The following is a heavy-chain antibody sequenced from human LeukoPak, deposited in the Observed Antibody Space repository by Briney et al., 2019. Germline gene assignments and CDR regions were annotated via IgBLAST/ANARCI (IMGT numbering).Heavy chain of an antibody. J-gene: IGHJ5*02. CDR2: ISAYNGNT. V-gene: IGHV1-18*01. D-gene: IGHD2-15*01. Sequence: ASVKVSCKASGYTFTSYGISWVRQAPGQGLEWMGWISAYNGNTNYAQKLQGRVTMTTDTSTSTAYMELRSLRSDGTAVYYCARTYCSGGSCYSWFDPWGQGTLVTVSS. CDR3: ARTYCSGGSCYSWFDP. CDR1: GYTFTSYG.